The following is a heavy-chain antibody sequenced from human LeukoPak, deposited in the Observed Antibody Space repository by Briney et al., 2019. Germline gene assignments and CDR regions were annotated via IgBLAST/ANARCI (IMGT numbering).Heavy chain of an antibody. CDR1: DGSISSTNYY. D-gene: IGHD3-3*01. Sequence: SETLSLTCTVSDGSISSTNYYWGWVRQPPGKGLEWIGSIYYSGSTYSGSTFYNPSLRSRVTISVDTSKNQFSLKLSSVTAADTAVYYCARVVRPAVTIFGVATRPVYYYMDVWGKGTTVTVSS. CDR3: ARVVRPAVTIFGVATRPVYYYMDV. J-gene: IGHJ6*03. CDR2: IYYSGSTYSGST. V-gene: IGHV4-39*01.